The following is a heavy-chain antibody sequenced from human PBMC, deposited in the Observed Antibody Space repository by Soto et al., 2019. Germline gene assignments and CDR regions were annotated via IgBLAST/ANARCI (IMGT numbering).Heavy chain of an antibody. CDR3: AHRLSLSTDWNYGRFDY. CDR1: GFSLTTSGVG. CDR2: NYWDDDK. D-gene: IGHD1-7*01. Sequence: QTTLKESGPTLVKPTQTLTLTCTFSGFSLTTSGVGVGWIRQPPGKALEWRALNYWDDDKRDNPSLRSRLTNTKDTSKNQVLLTMTTMYPVETATYFYAHRLSLSTDWNYGRFDYWGQGTLVTVSS. J-gene: IGHJ4*02. V-gene: IGHV2-5*02.